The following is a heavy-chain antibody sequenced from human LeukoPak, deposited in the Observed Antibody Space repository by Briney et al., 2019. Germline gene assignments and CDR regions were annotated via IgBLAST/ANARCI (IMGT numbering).Heavy chain of an antibody. Sequence: KPSGTLSLTCAVSGGSISSSSYYWGWIRQPPGKGLEWIGSIYYSGSTYYNPSLKSRVTISVDTSKNQFSLKLSSVTAADTAVYYCARDSLGTSSGWFDPWGQGTLVTVSS. J-gene: IGHJ5*02. CDR2: IYYSGST. CDR3: ARDSLGTSSGWFDP. D-gene: IGHD6-19*01. V-gene: IGHV4-39*02. CDR1: GGSISSSSYY.